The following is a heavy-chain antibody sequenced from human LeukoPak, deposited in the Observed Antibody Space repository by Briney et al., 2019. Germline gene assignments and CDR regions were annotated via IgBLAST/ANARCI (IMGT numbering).Heavy chain of an antibody. Sequence: GASVKVSCKASGYTFTSYGFTWVRQAPGQGLEWMGWVSAYTGNTNYPQKLRGRVTMTTDTSTTTAYMELRSLRFDDTAVYYCTRDHGGSNWNMNFDYWGQGTLVTVSS. CDR2: VSAYTGNT. V-gene: IGHV1-18*01. J-gene: IGHJ4*02. D-gene: IGHD1-1*01. CDR1: GYTFTSYG. CDR3: TRDHGGSNWNMNFDY.